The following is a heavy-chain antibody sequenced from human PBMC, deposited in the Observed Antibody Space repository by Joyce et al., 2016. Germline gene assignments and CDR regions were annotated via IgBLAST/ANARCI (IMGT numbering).Heavy chain of an antibody. Sequence: EVQLVESGGGLVKTGESLRLSCTASGFIFSSYSMTWVRQAPGKGLEWVSSISRDNTYIFHAYSVKGRFTISRDNARNSLYLQMNSLRAEDTAVYYCARDVLTTVTKAYGYWGQGTLVAVSS. J-gene: IGHJ4*02. D-gene: IGHD4-11*01. V-gene: IGHV3-21*01. CDR1: GFIFSSYS. CDR3: ARDVLTTVTKAYGY. CDR2: ISRDNTYI.